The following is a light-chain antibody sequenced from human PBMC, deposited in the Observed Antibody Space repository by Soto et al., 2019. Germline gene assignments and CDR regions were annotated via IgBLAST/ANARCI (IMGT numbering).Light chain of an antibody. CDR3: QQRSNWPSIT. CDR2: DAS. V-gene: IGKV3-11*01. Sequence: EIVLTQSPATLALPPGERATLSCRASQSVSSYLAWYQQKPGQAPRLLISDASNRATGIPVRFSGSGFGTDFTLTISSLEAEDSAVYYCQQRSNWPSITFGQGTRLEIK. CDR1: QSVSSY. J-gene: IGKJ5*01.